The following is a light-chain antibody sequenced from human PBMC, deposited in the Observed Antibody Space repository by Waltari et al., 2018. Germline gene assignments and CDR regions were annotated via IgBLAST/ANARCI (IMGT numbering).Light chain of an antibody. V-gene: IGLV1-40*01. J-gene: IGLJ2*01. CDR3: QSYDNSLTVL. Sequence: QSVLTQPPSVSGAPEQRVPISCTGSSSNIGAATDVHWTQQLPGRATKLLIYCNTNRPSGVPDRFSGSKSGSSASLAITGLQAEDEDAYYCQSYDNSLTVLFGGGTKLTVL. CDR1: SSNIGAATD. CDR2: CNT.